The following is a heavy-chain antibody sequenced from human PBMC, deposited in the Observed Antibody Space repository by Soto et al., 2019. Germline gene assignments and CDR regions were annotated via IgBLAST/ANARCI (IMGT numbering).Heavy chain of an antibody. CDR1: GFAFSNFV. V-gene: IGHV3-33*01. D-gene: IGHD3-3*01. CDR2: IWHDASHK. CDR3: AREGGEEWIDYYYYGMDV. J-gene: IGHJ6*02. Sequence: QVQLVESGGGVVQPGTSLTLSCAASGFAFSNFVMHWVRQAPGKGLECVAVIWHDASHKYYADSVQGRFTISRDNSKHLLYLHMNSLRAEDTAVYYCAREGGEEWIDYYYYGMDVWGHGTTVTVSS.